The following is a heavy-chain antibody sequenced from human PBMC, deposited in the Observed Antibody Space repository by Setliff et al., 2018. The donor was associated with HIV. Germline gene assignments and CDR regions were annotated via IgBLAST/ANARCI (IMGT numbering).Heavy chain of an antibody. CDR3: ARTRSGGSSVYYYYHMDV. CDR2: TNPDSGNT. V-gene: IGHV1-8*01. CDR1: GYTSTSYD. Sequence: ASVKVSCKASGYTSTSYDINWVRQATGQGLEWMGWTNPDSGNTGSAQNFQGRLTITWNTSISTAYMELGSLGFDDTAVYFCARTRSGGSSVYYYYHMDVWGQGTAVTVSS. J-gene: IGHJ6*03. D-gene: IGHD2-15*01.